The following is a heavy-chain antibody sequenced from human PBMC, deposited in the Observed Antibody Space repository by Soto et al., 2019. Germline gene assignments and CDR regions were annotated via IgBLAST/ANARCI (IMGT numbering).Heavy chain of an antibody. CDR3: ARPKFSATYDS. J-gene: IGHJ5*01. D-gene: IGHD1-26*01. V-gene: IGHV4-39*01. CDR1: GDSVSSTNYY. Sequence: PSETLSLTCTVSGDSVSSTNYYWGWIRQPPGKGLECVGSVYYGGSTYYNPSLNSRVMISVDRSKNQLSLKLTSVTAADSGVYYCARPKFSATYDSWGQGTLVTVSS. CDR2: VYYGGST.